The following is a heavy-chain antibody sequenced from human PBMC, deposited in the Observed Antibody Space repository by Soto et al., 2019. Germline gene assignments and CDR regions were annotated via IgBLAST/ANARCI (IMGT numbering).Heavy chain of an antibody. CDR3: ARDRYDTFGGYSRGFDH. Sequence: GGSLRLSCAASGFSFNNFGIHWVRQAPGKGLEWVAIVWYDGNHRFYADSVKGRFSISRDSSNNTVYLQMNSLRVEDTALYYCARDRYDTFGGYSRGFDHWGQGAQVTVSS. D-gene: IGHD2-2*03. CDR1: GFSFNNFG. CDR2: VWYDGNHR. V-gene: IGHV3-33*01. J-gene: IGHJ4*02.